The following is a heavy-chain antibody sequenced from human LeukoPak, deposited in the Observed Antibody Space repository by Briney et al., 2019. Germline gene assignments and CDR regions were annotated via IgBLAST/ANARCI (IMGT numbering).Heavy chain of an antibody. CDR1: GFTFSSYG. CDR3: AKIPQREWELPRNYYYYYMDV. D-gene: IGHD1-26*01. Sequence: PGGSLRLSCAASGFTFSSYGMHWVRQAPGKGLEWVAFIIYDGSNKYYADSVKGRFTISRDNSKNTLYLQMNSLRAEDTAVYYCAKIPQREWELPRNYYYYYMDVWGKGTTVTVSS. CDR2: IIYDGSNK. J-gene: IGHJ6*03. V-gene: IGHV3-30*02.